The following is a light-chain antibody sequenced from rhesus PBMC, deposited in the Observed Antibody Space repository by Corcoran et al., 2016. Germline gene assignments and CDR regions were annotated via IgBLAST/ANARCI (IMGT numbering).Light chain of an antibody. V-gene: IGKV3S9*01. CDR1: QSVSNY. CDR3: QQFSNLPLT. Sequence: EIVMTQSPATLSLSPGEGATLSCRASQSVSNYVAWYRQKPEQALRLLIYGASSRATGIPDRFSGSGSWTDFTLTVSSLEPEDFAVYYCQQFSNLPLTFGGGTKVEIK. CDR2: GAS. J-gene: IGKJ4*01.